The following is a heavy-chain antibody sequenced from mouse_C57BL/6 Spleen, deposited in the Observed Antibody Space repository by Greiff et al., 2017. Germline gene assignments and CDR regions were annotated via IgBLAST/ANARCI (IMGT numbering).Heavy chain of an antibody. J-gene: IGHJ4*01. Sequence: QVQLKESGPELVKPGASVKLSCKASGYTFTSYDINWVKQRPGQGLEWIGRIYPRDGGTKYNEKFKGKATLTVDTSSSTAYMGLHSLTSEDAAVYFYSRLGEDAMDYWGQGTSVTVSS. CDR3: SRLGEDAMDY. CDR1: GYTFTSYD. D-gene: IGHD4-1*01. V-gene: IGHV1-85*01. CDR2: IYPRDGGT.